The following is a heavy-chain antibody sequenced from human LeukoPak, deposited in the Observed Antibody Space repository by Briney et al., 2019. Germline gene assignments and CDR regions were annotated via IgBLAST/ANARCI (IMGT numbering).Heavy chain of an antibody. D-gene: IGHD6-13*01. J-gene: IGHJ5*02. CDR2: INPSGGST. CDR1: GYTFTSYY. CDR3: ARARSLRVKGSSPVNWFDP. Sequence: ASVKVSCKASGYTFTSYYMHWVRQAPGQGLEWMGIINPSGGSTSYAQKFQGRVTMTRDMSTSTVYMELSSLRSEDTAVYYCARARSLRVKGSSPVNWFDPWGQGTLVTVSS. V-gene: IGHV1-46*01.